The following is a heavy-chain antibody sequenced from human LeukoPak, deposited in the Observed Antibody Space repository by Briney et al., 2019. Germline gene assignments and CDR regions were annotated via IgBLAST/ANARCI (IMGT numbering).Heavy chain of an antibody. CDR3: ARDRGPFDY. Sequence: SETLSLTCAVYGGSLSGYYWSWIRQPPGKGLEWIGEINHSGSTNYNPSLTSRVTISVDTSKNQFSLKLSSVTAPDTAVYYCARDRGPFDYWGQGTLVTVSS. J-gene: IGHJ4*02. CDR2: INHSGST. D-gene: IGHD3-10*01. CDR1: GGSLSGYY. V-gene: IGHV4-34*01.